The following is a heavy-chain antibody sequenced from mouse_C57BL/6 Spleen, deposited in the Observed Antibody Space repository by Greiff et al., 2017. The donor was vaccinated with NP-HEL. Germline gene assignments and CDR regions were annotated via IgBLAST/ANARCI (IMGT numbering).Heavy chain of an antibody. Sequence: EVHLVESGGDLVKPGGSLKLSCAASGFTFSSYGMSWVRQTPDKRLEWVATISSGGSYTYYPDSVKGRFTISRDNAKNTLYLQMSSLKSEDTAMYYCARRGGNSLFAYWGQGTLVTVSA. J-gene: IGHJ3*01. V-gene: IGHV5-6*01. CDR1: GFTFSSYG. CDR3: ARRGGNSLFAY. CDR2: ISSGGSYT. D-gene: IGHD2-1*01.